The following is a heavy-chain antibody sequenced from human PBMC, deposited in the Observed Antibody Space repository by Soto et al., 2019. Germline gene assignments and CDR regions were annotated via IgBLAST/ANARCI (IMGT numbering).Heavy chain of an antibody. J-gene: IGHJ4*02. V-gene: IGHV4-31*03. CDR1: GGSISSGGYY. D-gene: IGHD2-21*02. CDR2: IYYSGST. Sequence: SETLSLTCTVSGGSISSGGYYWSWIRQHPGKGLEWIGYIYYSGSTYYNPSLKSRVTISVDTSKNQFSLKLSSVTAADTAVYYCARVKAYCGGDCYYFDYWGQGTLVTVSS. CDR3: ARVKAYCGGDCYYFDY.